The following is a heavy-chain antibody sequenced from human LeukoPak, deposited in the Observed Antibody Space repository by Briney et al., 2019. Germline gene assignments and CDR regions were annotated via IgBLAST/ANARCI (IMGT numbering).Heavy chain of an antibody. J-gene: IGHJ4*02. D-gene: IGHD6-19*01. CDR1: GGTFSSYA. CDR3: ARGGSSGWYVYDY. V-gene: IGHV1-69*13. CDR2: IIPIFGTA. Sequence: SVKVSCKASGGTFSSYAISWVRQAPGQGLEWMGGIIPIFGTANYAQKFQGRVTITADESTSTANMELSSLRSEDTAVYYCARGGSSGWYVYDYWGQGTLVTVSS.